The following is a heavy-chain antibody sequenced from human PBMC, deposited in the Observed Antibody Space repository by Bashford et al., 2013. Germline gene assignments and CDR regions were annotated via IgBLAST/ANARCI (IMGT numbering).Heavy chain of an antibody. CDR3: AYSFDLPTGGRFYH. D-gene: IGHD2-15*01. CDR1: GGSFSGYY. J-gene: IGHJ1*01. Sequence: SETLSLTCAVYGGSFSGYYWSWIRQPPGKGLEWIGEINHSGSTNYNPSLKSRVTISVDTSKNQFSLKLSSVTAADTAVYYCAYSFDLPTGGRFYHWGQGTLVHRLL. CDR2: INHSGST. V-gene: IGHV4-34*01.